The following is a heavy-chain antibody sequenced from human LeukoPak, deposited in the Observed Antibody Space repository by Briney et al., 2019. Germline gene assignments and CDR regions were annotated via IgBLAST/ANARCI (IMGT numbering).Heavy chain of an antibody. CDR3: ARLRFLEWLFPWFDP. V-gene: IGHV4-59*08. Sequence: PSETLSLTCSVSGVSISGHYWSWIRQPPGKGLEWIGNIYSGGNTNYNPSLKSRVTISVDTSKNQFSLKLSSVTAADTAVYYCARLRFLEWLFPWFDPWGQGTLVTVSS. CDR1: GVSISGHY. CDR2: IYSGGNT. D-gene: IGHD3-3*01. J-gene: IGHJ5*02.